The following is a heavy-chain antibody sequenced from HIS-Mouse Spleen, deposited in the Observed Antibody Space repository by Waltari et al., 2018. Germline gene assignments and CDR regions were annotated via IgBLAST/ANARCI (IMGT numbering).Heavy chain of an antibody. CDR1: GLSFSNLW. Sequence: EVQLVESGGGLVKLGGSLRLTCAVSGLSFSNLWMSVVRQAPGKGLEWVGRIKSKTDGGTTDYAAPVKGRFTISRDDSKNTLYLQMNSLKTEDTAVYYCTTDPNSGYPDYWGQGTLVTVSS. V-gene: IGHV3-15*01. CDR3: TTDPNSGYPDY. CDR2: IKSKTDGGTT. D-gene: IGHD5-12*01. J-gene: IGHJ4*02.